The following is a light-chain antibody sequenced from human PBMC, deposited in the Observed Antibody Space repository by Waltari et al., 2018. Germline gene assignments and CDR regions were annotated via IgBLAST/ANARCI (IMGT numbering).Light chain of an antibody. CDR3: QQSYS. CDR1: QSSSDY. J-gene: IGKJ5*01. CDR2: AAS. V-gene: IGKV1-39*01. Sequence: DIQMTQSPSSLSASVGDRVTITCRASQSSSDYLNWYQQKPGKAPKLLIYAASTLQSGIPSRFSCSRYGTHFALTISSLQPEDFSTYYCQQSYSFGQGTRLEIK.